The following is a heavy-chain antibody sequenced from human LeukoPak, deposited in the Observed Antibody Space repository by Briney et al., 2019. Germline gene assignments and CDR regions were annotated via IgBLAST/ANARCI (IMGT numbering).Heavy chain of an antibody. CDR1: GFTFSSYG. J-gene: IGHJ4*02. D-gene: IGHD6-13*01. CDR2: IWSDGSNK. CDR3: ARDGVYSSTWYGRYYFDY. V-gene: IGHV3-33*01. Sequence: AGGSLRLSCAASGFTFSSYGMHWVRQAPGKGLEWEAVIWSDGSNKYYADSVKGRFTISRDISKNTLYLQMNSLRAEDTAVYYCARDGVYSSTWYGRYYFDYWGQGTLVTVSS.